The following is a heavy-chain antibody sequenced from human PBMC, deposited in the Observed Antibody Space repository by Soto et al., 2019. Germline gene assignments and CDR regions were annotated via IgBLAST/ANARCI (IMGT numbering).Heavy chain of an antibody. J-gene: IGHJ4*02. Sequence: GASVKVSCKASGGAFSSYTISWVRQAPGQGLEWMGRIIPILGIANYAQKLQGRVTITADKSTSTAYMELSSLRSEDTAVYYCARSREMTTIPDYWGQGTLVTVSS. CDR2: IIPILGIA. D-gene: IGHD4-17*01. CDR1: GGAFSSYT. CDR3: ARSREMTTIPDY. V-gene: IGHV1-69*02.